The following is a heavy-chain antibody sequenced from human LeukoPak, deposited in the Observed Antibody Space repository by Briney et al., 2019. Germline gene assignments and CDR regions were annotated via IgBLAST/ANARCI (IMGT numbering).Heavy chain of an antibody. J-gene: IGHJ4*02. D-gene: IGHD2-21*01. CDR2: IRNDGSDK. V-gene: IGHV3-30*02. CDR3: VKDNPVLHK. Sequence: PGGSLRLSCAASGFPFTTSSMHWVRQAPDKGLEWVAFIRNDGSDKFYQDSVKGRFTISRDDSQNALYLQMNSLKPEDTSIYFWVKDNPVLHKWGQGTLVTVSS. CDR1: GFPFTTSS.